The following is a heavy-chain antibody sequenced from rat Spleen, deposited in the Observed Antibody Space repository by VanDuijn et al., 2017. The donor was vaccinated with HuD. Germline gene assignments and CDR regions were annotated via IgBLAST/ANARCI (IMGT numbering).Heavy chain of an antibody. CDR3: ARSDGTHYYLPFIY. CDR2: INSAGST. Sequence: EVQLQESGPGLVKPSQSLSLTCSVTGHSITNGYRWNWIRKFPGNKLEWMGYINSAGSTLYNPSLKSRISITRDTSKNQFFLQVNSVTTEDTAPYYWARSDGTHYYLPFIYWGQGTLVTVSS. CDR1: GHSITNGYR. V-gene: IGHV3-3*01. D-gene: IGHD1-12*02. J-gene: IGHJ3*01.